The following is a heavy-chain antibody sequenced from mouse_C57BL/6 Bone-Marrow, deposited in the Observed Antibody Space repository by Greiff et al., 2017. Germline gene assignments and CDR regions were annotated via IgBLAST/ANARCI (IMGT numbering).Heavy chain of an antibody. J-gene: IGHJ2*01. Sequence: QVHVKQSGAELARPGASVKLSCKASGYTFTSYGISWVKQRTGQGLEWIGEIYPRSGNTYYTETFKGKATLTADKSSSTAYMELRSLTSEDSAVYFCGSTAQATYDYWGRGTTLTVSS. V-gene: IGHV1-81*01. CDR3: GSTAQATYDY. CDR1: GYTFTSYG. CDR2: IYPRSGNT. D-gene: IGHD3-2*02.